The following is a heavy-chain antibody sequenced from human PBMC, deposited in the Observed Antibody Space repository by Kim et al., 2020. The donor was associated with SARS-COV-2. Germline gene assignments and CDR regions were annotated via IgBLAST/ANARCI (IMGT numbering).Heavy chain of an antibody. CDR3: AVTITGGGYCSGGSCPWAFDI. V-gene: IGHV1-46*01. Sequence: APVKVSCKASGYTFTSYYMHWVRQAPGQGLERMGIINPSGGSTSYAQKFQGRVTMTRDTSTSTVYMGLSSLRSEDTTVYYCAVTITGGGYCSGGSCPWAFDIWGQGTMVTVSS. CDR1: GYTFTSYY. J-gene: IGHJ3*02. D-gene: IGHD2-15*01. CDR2: INPSGGST.